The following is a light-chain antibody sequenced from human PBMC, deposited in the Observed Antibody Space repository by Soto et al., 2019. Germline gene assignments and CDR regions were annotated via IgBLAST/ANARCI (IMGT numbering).Light chain of an antibody. CDR3: QQYDNWPLT. V-gene: IGKV3-15*01. Sequence: EVVMTQSPATLSVSPGEGATLSCRASQSVRSNLAWYQKKPGQSHRLLIYGASTRATAVPARVSGSGSGTEFTLTISSLQSEDFAVYYCQQYDNWPLTFGGGTQVEIK. J-gene: IGKJ4*01. CDR2: GAS. CDR1: QSVRSN.